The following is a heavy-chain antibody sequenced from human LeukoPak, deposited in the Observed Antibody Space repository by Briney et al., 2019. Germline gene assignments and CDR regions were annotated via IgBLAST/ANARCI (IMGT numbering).Heavy chain of an antibody. D-gene: IGHD4-17*01. CDR3: AKDAHYGDYGIGY. V-gene: IGHV3-23*01. Sequence: PGGSLRLSCVASGFTFSTYAMTWVRQAPGKGLEWVSVISGSGRSGTNYADSVKGRFTISRGNSKNTLYLQMNSLRAEDTAVYYCAKDAHYGDYGIGYWGQGTLVTVSS. CDR1: GFTFSTYA. CDR2: ISGSGRSGT. J-gene: IGHJ4*02.